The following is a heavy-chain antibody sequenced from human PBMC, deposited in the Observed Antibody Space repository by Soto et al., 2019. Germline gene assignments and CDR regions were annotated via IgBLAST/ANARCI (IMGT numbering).Heavy chain of an antibody. J-gene: IGHJ4*02. CDR1: GGSFSGYY. V-gene: IGHV4-34*01. Sequence: PSETLSLTCAVYGGSFSGYYWTWIRQPPGKGLEWVGEINHSGTTNYNPSLKSRVTISVDTSKNQFSLVLTSVTAADTAVYYCAYYDNRGSGYWGQGTLVTVSS. CDR3: AYYDNRGSGY. D-gene: IGHD3-22*01. CDR2: INHSGTT.